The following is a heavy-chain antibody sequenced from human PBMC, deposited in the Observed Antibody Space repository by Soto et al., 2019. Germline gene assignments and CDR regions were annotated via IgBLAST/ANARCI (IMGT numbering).Heavy chain of an antibody. V-gene: IGHV3-23*01. CDR2: ISGSGGST. J-gene: IGHJ4*02. D-gene: IGHD6-13*01. CDR3: AKRSSSWFWWFDY. Sequence: PGGSLRLSCAASGFTFSSYAMSWVRQAPGKGLEWVSAISGSGGSTYYADSVKGRFTISRDNSKNTLYPQMNSLRAEDTAVYYCAKRSSSWFWWFDYWGQGTLVTVPQ. CDR1: GFTFSSYA.